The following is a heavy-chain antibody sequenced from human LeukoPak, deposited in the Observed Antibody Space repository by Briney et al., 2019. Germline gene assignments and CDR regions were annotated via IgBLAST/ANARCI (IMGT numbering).Heavy chain of an antibody. D-gene: IGHD3-10*01. J-gene: IGHJ3*02. CDR1: GGSISSGSYY. CDR3: ARTMVRGVIIEDAFDI. V-gene: IGHV4-61*02. CDR2: IYTSGST. Sequence: SQTLSLTCTVSGGSISSGSYYWSWIRQPAGKGLEWIGRIYTSGSTNYNPSLKSRVTISVDTSKNQFSLKLSSVTAADTAVYYCARTMVRGVIIEDAFDIWGQGTMVTVSS.